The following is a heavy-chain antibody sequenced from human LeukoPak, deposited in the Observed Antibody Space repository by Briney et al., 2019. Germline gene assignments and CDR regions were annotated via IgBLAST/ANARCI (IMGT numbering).Heavy chain of an antibody. CDR2: ISYDGSNK. CDR3: ARDFLMVRGVTDLYFDY. CDR1: GFTFSSNY. Sequence: PGGSLRLSCAASGFTFSSNYMSWVRQAPGKGLEWVAVISYDGSNKYYADSVKGRFTISRDNSKNTLYLQMNSLRAEDTAVYYCARDFLMVRGVTDLYFDYWGQGTLVTVSS. J-gene: IGHJ4*02. V-gene: IGHV3-30-3*01. D-gene: IGHD3-10*01.